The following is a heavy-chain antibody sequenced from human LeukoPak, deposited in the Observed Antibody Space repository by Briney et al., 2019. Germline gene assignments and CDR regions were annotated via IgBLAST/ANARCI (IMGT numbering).Heavy chain of an antibody. CDR1: GFTFSSYA. CDR3: AKVKVSGYDKGYFDY. D-gene: IGHD3-3*01. V-gene: IGHV3-23*01. J-gene: IGHJ4*02. Sequence: GGSLRLSCAASGFTFSSYAMTWVRLPPGKGLEWVSIISSSGGRTYYADSVKGRFTISRDNSKNTLYLQMNSLRVEDTAVYYCAKVKVSGYDKGYFDYWGQGTLVTVSS. CDR2: ISSSGGRT.